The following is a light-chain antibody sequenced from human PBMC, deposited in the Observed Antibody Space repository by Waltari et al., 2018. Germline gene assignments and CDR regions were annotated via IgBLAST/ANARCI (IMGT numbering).Light chain of an antibody. CDR1: QDIDRY. J-gene: IGKJ4*01. CDR3: QQNYRTPN. Sequence: DVQVTQSPSSLSASVGDSVTITCRTSQDIDRYLIWYQQKPGNAPKLLIYAASYLQSGVPSRFSGSGSGTDFSLTISSLQPEDFAVYYCQQNYRTPNFGGGTKVEVK. CDR2: AAS. V-gene: IGKV1-39*01.